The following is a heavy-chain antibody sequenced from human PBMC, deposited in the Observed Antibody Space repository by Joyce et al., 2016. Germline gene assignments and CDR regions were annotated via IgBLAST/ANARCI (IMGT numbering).Heavy chain of an antibody. J-gene: IGHJ4*02. CDR1: GFIFSSYS. Sequence: EVQLSESGGGLLQPGKSLRLSCAASGFIFSSYSMSWVHQAPGKGLEWGSAISASGGSTYYADSGRGRFTISRDNSKNTVYLQLNSLRAEDTAVFYCAKGLKTQTYSFDYWGQGTLVTVSS. CDR2: ISASGGST. CDR3: AKGLKTQTYSFDY. V-gene: IGHV3-23*01.